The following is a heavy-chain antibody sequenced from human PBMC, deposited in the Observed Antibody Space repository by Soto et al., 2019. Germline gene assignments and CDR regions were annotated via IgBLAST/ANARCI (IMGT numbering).Heavy chain of an antibody. Sequence: QVQLVQSGAEVKKPGSSVKVSCKASGGTFSSYAISWVRQAPGQGLEWMGGIIPIFGTANYAQKFQGRVTITADESTSTAYMELSSLRSEDTAVYYCARFPDRYCSGGSCEGSYFDYWGQGTLVTVSS. V-gene: IGHV1-69*01. CDR2: IIPIFGTA. D-gene: IGHD2-15*01. J-gene: IGHJ4*02. CDR3: ARFPDRYCSGGSCEGSYFDY. CDR1: GGTFSSYA.